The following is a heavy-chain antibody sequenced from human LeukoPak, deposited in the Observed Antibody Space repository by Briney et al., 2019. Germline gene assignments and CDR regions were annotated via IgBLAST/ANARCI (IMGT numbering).Heavy chain of an antibody. J-gene: IGHJ2*01. V-gene: IGHV4-4*07. D-gene: IGHD6-19*01. Sequence: LSETLSLTSTLSGGSLSRYLWSWIRQPAGERLEWFGRLYTNARTNYHPSPTSRVTISVDTSKTQFSLKLSSVTAADTAMYYCARRTRIDYSSLYWSFALWGRGTLVTVSS. CDR2: LYTNART. CDR1: GGSLSRYL. CDR3: ARRTRIDYSSLYWSFAL.